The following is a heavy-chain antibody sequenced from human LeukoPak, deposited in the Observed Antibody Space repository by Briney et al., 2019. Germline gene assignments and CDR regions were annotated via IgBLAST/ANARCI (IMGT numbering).Heavy chain of an antibody. J-gene: IGHJ5*02. CDR1: GFTFSTYG. V-gene: IGHV3-30*18. Sequence: GGSLRLSCAASGFTFSTYGMYWVRQAPGKGLELVALISYDGSNKYYADSVKGRFTISRDNSKDTLYLQMNSLRAEDTAVYYCAKDADSTNWYNWFDPWGQGTLVTVSS. CDR3: AKDADSTNWYNWFDP. CDR2: ISYDGSNK. D-gene: IGHD6-13*01.